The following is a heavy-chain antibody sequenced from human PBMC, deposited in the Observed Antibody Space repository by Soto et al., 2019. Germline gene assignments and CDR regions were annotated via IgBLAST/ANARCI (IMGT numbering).Heavy chain of an antibody. CDR1: GGSVSSGSYY. CDR2: IYYSGST. D-gene: IGHD3-22*01. J-gene: IGHJ4*02. V-gene: IGHV4-61*01. Sequence: SETLSLTCTVSGGSVSSGSYYWSWIRQPPGKGLEWIGYIYYSGSTNYNPSLKSRVTISVDTSKNQFSLKLSSVTASDTAVYYCARDPGYYYDSSGSGYYFDYWGQGTLVTVSS. CDR3: ARDPGYYYDSSGSGYYFDY.